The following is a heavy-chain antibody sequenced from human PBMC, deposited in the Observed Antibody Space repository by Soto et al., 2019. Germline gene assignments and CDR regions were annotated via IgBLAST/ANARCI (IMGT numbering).Heavy chain of an antibody. CDR2: IYHSGST. D-gene: IGHD3-16*01. CDR1: GGSITTSY. J-gene: IGHJ4*02. CDR3: ARGALGGAFDY. Sequence: ETLSPTCTVSGGSITTSYWSWIRQPPGKGLEWIGYIYHSGSTNYNPSLSSRVTISIDTSKNQFSLRLSSVTAADAAVYYCARGALGGAFDYWGQGALVTVSS. V-gene: IGHV4-59*01.